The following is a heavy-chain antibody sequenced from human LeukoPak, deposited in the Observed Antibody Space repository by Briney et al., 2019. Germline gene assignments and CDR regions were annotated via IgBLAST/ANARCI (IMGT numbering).Heavy chain of an antibody. CDR1: GGTFSNYA. CDR3: VRRQALRGRHRAFDP. Sequence: SVKVSCKASGGTFSNYAVSWVRQAPGQGLEWLGGIIPMFGAAKYAQKFQGRVTVTTDEGTTTAYMELISLRSEDTAVYYCVRRQALRGRHRAFDPWGQGTLVTVTS. CDR2: IIPMFGAA. V-gene: IGHV1-69*05. J-gene: IGHJ5*02. D-gene: IGHD6-25*01.